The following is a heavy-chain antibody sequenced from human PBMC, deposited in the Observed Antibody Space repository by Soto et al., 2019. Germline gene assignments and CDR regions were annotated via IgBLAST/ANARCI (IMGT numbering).Heavy chain of an antibody. CDR2: FDPEDGET. Sequence: ASVKVSCKVSGYTLTELSMHWVRQAPGKGLEWMGGFDPEDGETIYAQKFQGRVTMTEDTSTDTAYMELGSLRSEDTAVYYCATFSSGWYEAPHDYWGQGTLVTVSS. CDR3: ATFSSGWYEAPHDY. CDR1: GYTLTELS. J-gene: IGHJ4*02. V-gene: IGHV1-24*01. D-gene: IGHD6-19*01.